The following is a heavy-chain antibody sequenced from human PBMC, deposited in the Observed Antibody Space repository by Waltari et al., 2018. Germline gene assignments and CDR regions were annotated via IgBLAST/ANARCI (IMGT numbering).Heavy chain of an antibody. CDR1: GGSISSESYH. J-gene: IGHJ3*02. CDR3: ARPSGNAFDI. V-gene: IGHV4-61*01. D-gene: IGHD5-12*01. Sequence: QVQLRESGPGLVKSSETLSLTCTVSGGSISSESYHWSWIRQPPGKGLEWIGYIYYDGTPTYNPTLKSRVTISHDTSKNQFSLRLSAMTAADTAVYYCARPSGNAFDIWGRGTMITGSA. CDR2: IYYDGTP.